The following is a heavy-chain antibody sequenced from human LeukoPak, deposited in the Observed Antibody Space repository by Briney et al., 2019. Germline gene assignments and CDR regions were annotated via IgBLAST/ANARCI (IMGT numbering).Heavy chain of an antibody. D-gene: IGHD3-10*01. Sequence: PGGSLRLSCAASGFTFSSYGMHWVRQAPGKGLEWVAVISYDGSNKYYADSVKGRFTISRDNSKNTLFLQMNSLRAEDTAVYYCAKPHYGSGINYFDYWGQGTLVTVSS. V-gene: IGHV3-30*18. CDR1: GFTFSSYG. J-gene: IGHJ4*02. CDR2: ISYDGSNK. CDR3: AKPHYGSGINYFDY.